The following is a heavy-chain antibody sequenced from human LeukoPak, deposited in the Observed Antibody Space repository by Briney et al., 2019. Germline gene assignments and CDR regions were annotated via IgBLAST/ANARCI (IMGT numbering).Heavy chain of an antibody. CDR3: VRKIVGTYYFDY. D-gene: IGHD1-26*01. J-gene: IGHJ4*02. CDR1: GYTLTELS. V-gene: IGHV1-24*01. Sequence: ASVKVSCKVSGYTLTELSMHWVRQAPGKGLEWMGGFDPEDGETIYAQKFQGRVTMTEDTSTDTAYMELSSLRSEDTAVYYCVRKIVGTYYFDYWGQGTLVTVSS. CDR2: FDPEDGET.